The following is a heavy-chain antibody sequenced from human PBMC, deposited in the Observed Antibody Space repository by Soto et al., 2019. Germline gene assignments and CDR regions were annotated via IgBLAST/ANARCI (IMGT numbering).Heavy chain of an antibody. CDR1: GFTFSTYD. Sequence: PGGSLRLSCITSGFTFSTYDMSWVRQAPGKGLEWVSVITASGDNTYYADSVRGRFTISRDNSKNTLYLQMNSLRAEDTAVYYCANGGKQSVAYWGQGTLVTVSS. D-gene: IGHD3-16*01. V-gene: IGHV3-23*01. CDR3: ANGGKQSVAY. CDR2: ITASGDNT. J-gene: IGHJ4*02.